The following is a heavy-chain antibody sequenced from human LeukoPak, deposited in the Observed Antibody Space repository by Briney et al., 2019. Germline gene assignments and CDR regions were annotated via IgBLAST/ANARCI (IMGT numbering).Heavy chain of an antibody. CDR1: GFTFSSYA. Sequence: PGRSLRLSCAATGFTFSSYAMHWVRQAPGKGLEWVAVISYDGSNKYCADSVKGRFTISRDNSKNTLYLQMNSLRAEDTAVYYCAREVIVVVPEYYLDYWGQGTLVTVSS. D-gene: IGHD3-22*01. CDR3: AREVIVVVPEYYLDY. V-gene: IGHV3-30-3*01. J-gene: IGHJ4*02. CDR2: ISYDGSNK.